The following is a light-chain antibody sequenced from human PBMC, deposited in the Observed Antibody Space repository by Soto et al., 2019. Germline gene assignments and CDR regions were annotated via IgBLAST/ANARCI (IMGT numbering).Light chain of an antibody. CDR2: DVS. Sequence: QSALTQPASVSGSPGQSITISCTGTSSDIGAYNYVSWYQQHPGKAPKLMIYDVSSRPSGVSNRFSGSKSGNTASLTISGLQAEDEADYYCSSYTSSSTYVFGTGTKLT. V-gene: IGLV2-14*01. CDR3: SSYTSSSTYV. CDR1: SSDIGAYNY. J-gene: IGLJ1*01.